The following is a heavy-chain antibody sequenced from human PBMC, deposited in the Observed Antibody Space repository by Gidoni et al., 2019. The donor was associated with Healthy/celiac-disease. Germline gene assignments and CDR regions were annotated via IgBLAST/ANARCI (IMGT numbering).Heavy chain of an antibody. V-gene: IGHV1-69*04. J-gene: IGHJ6*02. Sequence: QVQLVQSGAEVKKPGSSVTVSCKASGGTFSRYAIRWVRQAPGQGLEWMGRIIPILGIANYAQKFQGRVTITADKSTSTAYMELSSLRSEDTAVYYCASEDCSGGSCYSHYYGMDVWGQGTTVTVSS. D-gene: IGHD2-15*01. CDR3: ASEDCSGGSCYSHYYGMDV. CDR2: IIPILGIA. CDR1: GGTFSRYA.